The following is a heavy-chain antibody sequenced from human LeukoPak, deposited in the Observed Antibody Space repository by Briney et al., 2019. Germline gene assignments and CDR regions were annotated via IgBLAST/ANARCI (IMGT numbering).Heavy chain of an antibody. CDR3: VKVHDY. CDR2: VSSNGGST. V-gene: IGHV3-64D*08. J-gene: IGHJ4*02. CDR1: GFSFSTSA. Sequence: GRSLRLSCSASGFSFSTSAMHWVRQAPGKGLEYVSAVSSNGGSTFYGDSVKARFTISRDNSKNTLYLQMISLRPEDTAVYYCVKVHDYWGQGTLVTVSS.